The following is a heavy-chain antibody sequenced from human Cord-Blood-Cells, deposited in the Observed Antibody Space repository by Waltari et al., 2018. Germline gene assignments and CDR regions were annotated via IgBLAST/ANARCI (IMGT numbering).Heavy chain of an antibody. Sequence: QLQLQESGPGLVKPSETLSLTCTVSGGSISSSCYYWGWIRQPPGKGLEWIGSIYYSGSTYYNPSLKSRVTISVDTSKNQFSLKLSSVTAADTAVYYCARRPYDFWSGYYFDYWGQGTLVTVSS. D-gene: IGHD3-3*01. J-gene: IGHJ4*02. CDR2: IYYSGST. V-gene: IGHV4-39*01. CDR1: GGSISSSCYY. CDR3: ARRPYDFWSGYYFDY.